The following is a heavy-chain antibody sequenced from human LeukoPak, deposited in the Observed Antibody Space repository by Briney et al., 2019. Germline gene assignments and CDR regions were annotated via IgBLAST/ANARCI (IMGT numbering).Heavy chain of an antibody. J-gene: IGHJ5*02. CDR2: ISAYNGNT. CDR3: AREDCSGGSCYPSALNWFDP. CDR1: GYTFTSYG. Sequence: GASVKVSCKASGYTFTSYGISWVRQAPGQGLEWMGWISAYNGNTNYAQKLQGRVTMTTDTSTSTAYMELRSLRSDDTAVYYCAREDCSGGSCYPSALNWFDPWGQGTLVTVSS. D-gene: IGHD2-15*01. V-gene: IGHV1-18*01.